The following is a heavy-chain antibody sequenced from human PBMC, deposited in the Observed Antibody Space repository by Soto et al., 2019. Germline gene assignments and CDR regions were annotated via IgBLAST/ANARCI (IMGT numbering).Heavy chain of an antibody. CDR2: MIPMFGTV. CDR3: ARALYSSGWYPDY. Sequence: VQLVQSGAEVKKPGSSVKVSCKASGDTFSSYAISWVRQAPGQGLQWMGGMIPMFGTVNYAQSFQDRVTITADESTTTAYMELNSLRSEDTAVYYCARALYSSGWYPDYWGQGTLVTVSS. CDR1: GDTFSSYA. D-gene: IGHD6-19*01. J-gene: IGHJ4*02. V-gene: IGHV1-69*01.